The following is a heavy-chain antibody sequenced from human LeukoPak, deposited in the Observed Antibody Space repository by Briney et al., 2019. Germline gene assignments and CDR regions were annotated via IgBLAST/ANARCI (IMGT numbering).Heavy chain of an antibody. CDR2: IDWDNAK. Sequence: ESGPALVEPTQTLTLTCTFSGFSLSSSGMCVTWIRQPPGKALEWLARIDWDNAKFHNTSLKTRLTVSKDTSKNQVVLTMTNMDPVDTATYYCARTYRRSGSHRDAFDIWGRGTMVTVSS. J-gene: IGHJ3*02. V-gene: IGHV2-70*17. CDR1: GFSLSSSGMC. D-gene: IGHD1-26*01. CDR3: ARTYRRSGSHRDAFDI.